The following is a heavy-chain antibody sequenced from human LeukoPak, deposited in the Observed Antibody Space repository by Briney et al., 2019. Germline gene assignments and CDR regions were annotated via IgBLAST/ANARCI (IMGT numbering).Heavy chain of an antibody. V-gene: IGHV4-59*01. CDR3: ARVGYSYGPGGDA. Sequence: PSETLSLTCTVSGGSISSYYWSWIRQPPGKGLEWIGYIYYSGSTNYNPSLKSRVTISVDTSKNQFSLKLSSVTAADTAVYYCARVGYSYGPGGDAWGQGTLVPVSS. CDR1: GGSISSYY. J-gene: IGHJ5*02. D-gene: IGHD5-18*01. CDR2: IYYSGST.